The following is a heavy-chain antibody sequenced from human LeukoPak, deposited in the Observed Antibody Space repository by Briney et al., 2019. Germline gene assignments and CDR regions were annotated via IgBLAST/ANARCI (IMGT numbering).Heavy chain of an antibody. J-gene: IGHJ6*02. CDR1: GGSISSGGYS. D-gene: IGHD4-23*01. CDR3: ARDLLRQDGGPTYGMDV. CDR2: IYHSGST. V-gene: IGHV4-30-2*01. Sequence: PSETLSLTCAVSGGSISSGGYSWSWIRQPPGKGLEWIGYIYHSGSTYYNPSLKSRVTISVDRSKNQFSLKLSSVTAADTAVYYCARDLLRQDGGPTYGMDVWGQGTTVTVSS.